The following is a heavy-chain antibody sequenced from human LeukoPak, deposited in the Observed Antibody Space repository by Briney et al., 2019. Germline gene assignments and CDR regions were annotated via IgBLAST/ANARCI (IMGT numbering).Heavy chain of an antibody. CDR1: GFTLSSYW. CDR2: INTDGRAT. D-gene: IGHD7-27*01. Sequence: GGSLRLSCAASGFTLSSYWIHWVRQVPGKGLVWVSLINTDGRATSYADSVRGRFTISRDNAKNTLYLQMNSLRAEDTAVYYCGRAGVRYGMDVWGQGTTVTVSS. V-gene: IGHV3-74*01. J-gene: IGHJ6*02. CDR3: GRAGVRYGMDV.